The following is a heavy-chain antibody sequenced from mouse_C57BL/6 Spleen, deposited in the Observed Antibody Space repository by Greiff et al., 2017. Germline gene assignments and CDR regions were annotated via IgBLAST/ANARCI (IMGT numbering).Heavy chain of an antibody. J-gene: IGHJ4*01. CDR3: ARWGSSRYYYAMDY. CDR2: IDPNSGGT. CDR1: GYTFTSYW. D-gene: IGHD1-1*01. V-gene: IGHV1-72*01. Sequence: VQLQESGAELVKPGASVKLSCKASGYTFTSYWMHWVKQRPGRGLEWIGRIDPNSGGTKYNEKFKSKATLTVDKPSSTAYMQLSSLTSEDSAVYDCARWGSSRYYYAMDYWGQGTSVTVSS.